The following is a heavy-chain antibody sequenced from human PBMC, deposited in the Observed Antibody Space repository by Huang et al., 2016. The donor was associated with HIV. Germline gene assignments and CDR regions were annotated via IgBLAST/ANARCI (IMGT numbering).Heavy chain of an antibody. CDR2: INHAGVT. D-gene: IGHD3-16*01. CDR1: GGSFSGYF. V-gene: IGHV4-34*02. J-gene: IGHJ5*01. CDR3: AREIMISFGGPFDS. Sequence: QVQLEQWGAGLLKPSETLSLTCAVYGGSFSGYFWNWSRQSPGKGLEWIGQINHAGVTDYNPSLKSRATISVDTSKNQFSLKLTSVTAADTAIYYCAREIMISFGGPFDSWGHGNLVTVSS.